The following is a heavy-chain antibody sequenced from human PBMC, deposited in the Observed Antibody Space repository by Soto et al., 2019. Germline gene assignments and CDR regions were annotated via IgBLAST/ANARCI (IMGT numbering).Heavy chain of an antibody. D-gene: IGHD3-22*01. V-gene: IGHV1-46*01. CDR1: GYTFTSYY. CDR2: INPSGGST. CDR3: ARHGPRVYYDNSDYYYYGMDV. J-gene: IGHJ6*02. Sequence: ASVKVSCKASGYTFTSYYMHWVRQAPGQGLEWMGIINPSGGSTSYAQKFQGRVTMTRDTSTSTVYMELSSLKASDTAMYYCARHGPRVYYDNSDYYYYGMDVWGQGTTVTVSS.